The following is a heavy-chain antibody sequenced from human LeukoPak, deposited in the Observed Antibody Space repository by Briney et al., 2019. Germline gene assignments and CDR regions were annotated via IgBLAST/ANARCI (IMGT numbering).Heavy chain of an antibody. CDR2: INPNSGGT. CDR1: GYTFTGYY. V-gene: IGHV1-2*02. J-gene: IGHJ4*02. CDR3: AKGAYRWYNSNDAFFDY. Sequence: GASVKVSCKASGYTFTGYYMHWVRQAPGQGLEWMGWINPNSGGTNYAQKFQGRVTMTRDTSISTAYMELSRLRSDDTAVYYCAKGAYRWYNSNDAFFDYWGQGTLVTVSS. D-gene: IGHD1-1*01.